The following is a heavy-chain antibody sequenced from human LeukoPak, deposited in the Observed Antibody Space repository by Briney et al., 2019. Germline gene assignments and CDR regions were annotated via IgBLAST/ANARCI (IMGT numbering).Heavy chain of an antibody. Sequence: SETLSLTCAVYGGSFSGYYWSWIRQPPGKGLEWIGEINHSGSTNYNPSLKSRVTISVDTSKNQFSLKLSSVTAADTAVYYCARGTVVDPLLTWGQGTLVTVSP. D-gene: IGHD2-15*01. CDR1: GGSFSGYY. V-gene: IGHV4-34*01. J-gene: IGHJ5*02. CDR2: INHSGST. CDR3: ARGTVVDPLLT.